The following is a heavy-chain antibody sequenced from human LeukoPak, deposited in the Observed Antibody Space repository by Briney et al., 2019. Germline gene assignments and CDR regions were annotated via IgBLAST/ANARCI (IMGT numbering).Heavy chain of an antibody. D-gene: IGHD3-22*01. J-gene: IGHJ4*02. CDR1: GFTFSSYS. CDR3: AREGNGYYYDSTGYYGLDY. CDR2: ISSSSSTI. Sequence: GGSLRLSCAASGFTFSSYSMNWVRQAPGKGLEWVSYISSSSSTIYYADSVKGRFTISRDNAKNSLYLQMNSLRAEDTAVYYCAREGNGYYYDSTGYYGLDYWGQGTLVTVSS. V-gene: IGHV3-48*04.